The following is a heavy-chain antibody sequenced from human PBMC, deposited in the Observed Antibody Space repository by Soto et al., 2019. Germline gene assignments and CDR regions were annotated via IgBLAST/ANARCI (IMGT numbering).Heavy chain of an antibody. CDR2: ISGSGGST. D-gene: IGHD4-17*01. V-gene: IGHV3-23*01. J-gene: IGHJ3*02. CDR3: AKDPPTTVTTWWDDAFDI. Sequence: GGSLRLSCAASGFTCSSYAMSWVRQAPGKGLEWVSAISGSGGSTYYADSVKGRFTISRDNSKNTLYLQMNSLRAEDTAVYYCAKDPPTTVTTWWDDAFDIWGQGTMVTVSS. CDR1: GFTCSSYA.